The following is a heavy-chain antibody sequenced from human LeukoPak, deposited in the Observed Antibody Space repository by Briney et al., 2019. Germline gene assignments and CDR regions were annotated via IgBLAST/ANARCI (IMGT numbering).Heavy chain of an antibody. Sequence: PSETLSLTCTVSGGSISSYYWSWIRQPPGKGLEWIGYIYYSGSTNYNPSLKSRVTISVDTSKNQFSPKLSSVTAADTAVYYCARTYGDYVPGYFDYWGQGTLVTVSS. J-gene: IGHJ4*02. D-gene: IGHD4-17*01. V-gene: IGHV4-59*01. CDR3: ARTYGDYVPGYFDY. CDR1: GGSISSYY. CDR2: IYYSGST.